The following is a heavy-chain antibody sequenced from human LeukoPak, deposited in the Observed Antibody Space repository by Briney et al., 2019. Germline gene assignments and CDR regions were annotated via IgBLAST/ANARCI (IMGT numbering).Heavy chain of an antibody. CDR2: IYYSGST. CDR3: ARATTGYCSGGSCYSTFIYFDY. J-gene: IGHJ4*02. Sequence: SETLSLTCTVSGGSISSSSYYWGWIRQPPGKGLEWIGSIYYSGSTYYNPSLKSRVTISVDTSKNQFSLKLSSVTAADTAVYYCARATTGYCSGGSCYSTFIYFDYWGQGTLVTVSS. CDR1: GGSISSSSYY. D-gene: IGHD2-15*01. V-gene: IGHV4-39*07.